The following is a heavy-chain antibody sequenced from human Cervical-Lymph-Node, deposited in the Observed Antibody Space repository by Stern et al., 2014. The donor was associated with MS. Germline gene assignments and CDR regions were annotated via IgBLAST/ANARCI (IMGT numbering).Heavy chain of an antibody. Sequence: QLQLQESGPGLVKPSETLSLTCTVSGGSISSYYWSWIRQPPGKGLEWIGYIYYSGSTNYNPSLKSRVTISVDTSKNQFSLKLSSVTAADTAVYYCAREGYSSGWYVDYWGQGTLVTVSS. CDR2: IYYSGST. V-gene: IGHV4-59*01. D-gene: IGHD6-19*01. CDR1: GGSISSYY. CDR3: AREGYSSGWYVDY. J-gene: IGHJ4*02.